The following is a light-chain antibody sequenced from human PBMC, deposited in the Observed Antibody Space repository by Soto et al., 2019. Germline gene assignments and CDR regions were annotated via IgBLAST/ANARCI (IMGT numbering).Light chain of an antibody. CDR2: GAS. J-gene: IGKJ2*01. V-gene: IGKV3-20*01. CDR3: QHYDDSPPRYT. CDR1: QSVSSSN. Sequence: EIVLTQSPGTLSLSPGERATLSCRASQSVSSSNLAWYQQKPGQAPRLVISGASSRAAGLPDRFSGSGSGTDFTLTISRLEPEDFAVYYCQHYDDSPPRYTFGQGTKLEIK.